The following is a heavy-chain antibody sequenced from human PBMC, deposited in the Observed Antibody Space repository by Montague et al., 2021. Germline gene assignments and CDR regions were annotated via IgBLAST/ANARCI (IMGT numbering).Heavy chain of an antibody. CDR1: GFTFSNYG. Sequence: SRRLSWAASGFTFSNYGMSWVRQAPGKGLEWVSSITGSGATTYYADSVKGRFTISRDNSENTLYLQMNNLRAEDTALYYCARGRGVSSDIGHLDPWGQGTLVTVSS. CDR3: ARGRGVSSDIGHLDP. V-gene: IGHV3-23*01. D-gene: IGHD3-22*01. J-gene: IGHJ5*02. CDR2: ITGSGATT.